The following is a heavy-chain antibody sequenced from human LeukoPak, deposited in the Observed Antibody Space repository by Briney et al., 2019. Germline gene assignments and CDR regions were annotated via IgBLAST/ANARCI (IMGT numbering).Heavy chain of an antibody. V-gene: IGHV3-74*01. D-gene: IGHD3-22*01. CDR3: AGDLYSDISAYYQSLDY. Sequence: PGGSLRLSCAASGFTFSSYWMHWVRQAPGKGLVWVSRINSDGSSTTYADSVKGRFTISKDNAKNTVYLQMNSLRAEDTAVYYCAGDLYSDISAYYQSLDYWGQGTLVTVSS. J-gene: IGHJ4*02. CDR1: GFTFSSYW. CDR2: INSDGSST.